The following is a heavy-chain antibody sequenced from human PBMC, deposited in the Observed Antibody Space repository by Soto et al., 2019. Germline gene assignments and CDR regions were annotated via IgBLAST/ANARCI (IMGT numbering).Heavy chain of an antibody. D-gene: IGHD5-12*01. CDR1: GGTFSNYP. Sequence: QVQLVQSGAEVKKPGSSVKVSCKASGGTFSNYPISWVRQAPGQGLEWMGGIIPIFGTVNYAQKFQGRVTITADESTSTASMELSSLRSEVTAVYYCARGNHRWLQLWYFDLWGRCTLVTVAS. CDR2: IIPIFGTV. J-gene: IGHJ2*01. CDR3: ARGNHRWLQLWYFDL. V-gene: IGHV1-69*12.